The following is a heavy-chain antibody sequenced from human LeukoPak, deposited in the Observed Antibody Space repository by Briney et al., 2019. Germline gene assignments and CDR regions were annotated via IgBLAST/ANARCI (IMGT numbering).Heavy chain of an antibody. V-gene: IGHV1-69*01. Sequence: GSSVKVSCKASGGTFSSYAISWVRQAPGQGLEWMGGIIPIFGTANYAQKFQGRVTITADESTSTAYMELSSLRSEDTAVYYCARDLHAYQLLLPDFGYYYYYGMDVWGQGTTVTVSS. D-gene: IGHD2-2*01. CDR2: IIPIFGTA. CDR3: ARDLHAYQLLLPDFGYYYYYGMDV. CDR1: GGTFSSYA. J-gene: IGHJ6*02.